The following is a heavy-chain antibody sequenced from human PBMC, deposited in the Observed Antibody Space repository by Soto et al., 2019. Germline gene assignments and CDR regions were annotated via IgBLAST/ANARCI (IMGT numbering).Heavy chain of an antibody. Sequence: SGPTLVNPTQTLTLTCTFSGFSLSSGEAAVGWIRQPPGTALEWLALIYWDDDKRYSPTLNNRHAVTKDTSKNPVVLSMTNMDTVDTGTYFCARLKDLYVVFDYWGQGILVTVSS. D-gene: IGHD3-16*01. V-gene: IGHV2-5*02. CDR1: GFSLSSGEAA. J-gene: IGHJ4*02. CDR2: IYWDDDK. CDR3: ARLKDLYVVFDY.